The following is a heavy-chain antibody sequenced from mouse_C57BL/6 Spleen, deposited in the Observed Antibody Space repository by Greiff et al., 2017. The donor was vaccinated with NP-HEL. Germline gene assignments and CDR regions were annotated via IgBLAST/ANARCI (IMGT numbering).Heavy chain of an antibody. V-gene: IGHV3-6*01. Sequence: VQLQQSGPGLVKPSQSLSLTCSVTGYSITSGYYWNWIRQLQGNKLEWMGYISYDGSNNYNPTLKNRTTITRDTSKNQFFLKLNSVTTQDTAKYYCAKVPQYYGSSWFAYWGQGTLVTVSA. CDR2: ISYDGSN. CDR1: GYSITSGYY. CDR3: AKVPQYYGSSWFAY. J-gene: IGHJ3*01. D-gene: IGHD1-1*01.